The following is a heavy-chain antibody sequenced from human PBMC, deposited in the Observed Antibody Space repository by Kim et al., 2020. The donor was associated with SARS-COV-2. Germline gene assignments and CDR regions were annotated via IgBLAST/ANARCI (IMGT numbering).Heavy chain of an antibody. CDR2: IIPIFGTA. D-gene: IGHD1-26*01. CDR3: ARRWELRGRTFDY. CDR1: GGTFSSYA. V-gene: IGHV1-69*13. J-gene: IGHJ4*02. Sequence: SVKVSCKASGGTFSSYAISWVRQAPGQGLEWMGGIIPIFGTANYAQKFQGRVTITADESTSTAYMELSSLRSEDTAVYYCARRWELRGRTFDYWGQGTLVTVSS.